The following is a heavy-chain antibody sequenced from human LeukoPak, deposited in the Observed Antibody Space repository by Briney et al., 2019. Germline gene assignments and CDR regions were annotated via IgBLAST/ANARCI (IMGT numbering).Heavy chain of an antibody. V-gene: IGHV3-23*01. CDR3: ARKWHGGFDV. Sequence: GGSLRLSCTGSGFTFGDYAMSWDRQAPGKGLEWVSDQSDTGYYRNYAESAKGRFTISRDNSKNTLWLQVNSLRAEDTAVYYCARKWHGGFDVWSQGAMVTVSS. CDR2: QSDTGYYR. CDR1: GFTFGDYA. D-gene: IGHD2-8*01. J-gene: IGHJ3*01.